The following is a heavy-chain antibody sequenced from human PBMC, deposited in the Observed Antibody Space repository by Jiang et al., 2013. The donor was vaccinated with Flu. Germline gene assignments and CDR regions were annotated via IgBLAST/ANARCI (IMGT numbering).Heavy chain of an antibody. J-gene: IGHJ5*02. CDR2: IYWDDDK. CDR1: GFSLSTSGVG. CDR3: ARPYYDILTGYSDWFDP. D-gene: IGHD3-9*01. V-gene: IGHV2-5*02. Sequence: KPTQTLTLTCTFSGFSLSTSGVGVGWIRQPPGKALEWLALIYWDDDKRYSPSLKSRLTITKDTSKNQVVLTMTNMDPVDTATYYCARPYYDILTGYSDWFDPWGQGTLGHRLL.